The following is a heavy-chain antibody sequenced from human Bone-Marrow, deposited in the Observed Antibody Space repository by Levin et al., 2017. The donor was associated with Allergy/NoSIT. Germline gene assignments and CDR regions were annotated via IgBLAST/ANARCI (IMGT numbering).Heavy chain of an antibody. CDR2: INPNGGGT. CDR3: ARGLMIGASKMFDL. D-gene: IGHD4/OR15-4a*01. Sequence: ASVKVSCKASGYTFIGYYIHWVRQVPGQGLEWMGWINPNGGGTDYAQKFQGRVTMTRDTSINTAYMELSRLTSDDPAVYSCARGLMIGASKMFDLWGQGTLVTVSS. V-gene: IGHV1-2*02. CDR1: GYTFIGYY. J-gene: IGHJ5*02.